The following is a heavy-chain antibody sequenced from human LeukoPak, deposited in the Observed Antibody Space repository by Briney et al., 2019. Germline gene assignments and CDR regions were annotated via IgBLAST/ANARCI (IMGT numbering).Heavy chain of an antibody. CDR1: GYNFRDYY. V-gene: IGHV1-2*02. J-gene: IGHJ4*02. CDR2: INPKSGGT. CDR3: ARGVEAETSPLDF. D-gene: IGHD2-15*01. Sequence: GASVKVSCKASGYNFRDYYMHWVRQAPGQGLEWLGWINPKSGGTDYAQQFQGRVTMTRDTSSSTDYLEVRSLRSDDTAVYYCARGVEAETSPLDFWGQGTPVTVSS.